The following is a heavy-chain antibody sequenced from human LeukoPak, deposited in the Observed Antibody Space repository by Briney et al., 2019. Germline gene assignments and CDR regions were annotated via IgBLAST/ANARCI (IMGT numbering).Heavy chain of an antibody. CDR1: GYSFATFW. CDR2: IYPGDSDA. J-gene: IGHJ4*02. Sequence: GESLKISCYGSGYSFATFWIGWVRQMPGKGLEWMGIIYPGDSDARYSPSFQGQVTISADKSISTAYLQWSSLQASDTAMYYCARAFRCSGGRCYADYWGQGTLVTVSS. V-gene: IGHV5-51*01. D-gene: IGHD2-15*01. CDR3: ARAFRCSGGRCYADY.